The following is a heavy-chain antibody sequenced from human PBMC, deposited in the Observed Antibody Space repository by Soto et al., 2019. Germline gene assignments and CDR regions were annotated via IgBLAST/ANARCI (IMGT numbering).Heavy chain of an antibody. D-gene: IGHD6-6*01. J-gene: IGHJ4*02. CDR3: ARGGYISSQRFDY. V-gene: IGHV1-69*01. CDR2: IGPFFTTS. CDR1: GGTFNSYA. Sequence: QVQLVQSGAEVKKPGSSVRVSCKASGGTFNSYAINWVRQAPGQGLEWMGGIGPFFTTSNYAQKFQGRVTITADESTSTAHMERSRLRADDTAVYYCARGGYISSQRFDYWGQGTLVTVSS.